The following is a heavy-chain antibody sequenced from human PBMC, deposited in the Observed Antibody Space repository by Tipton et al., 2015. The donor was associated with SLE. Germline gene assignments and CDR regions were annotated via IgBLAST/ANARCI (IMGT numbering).Heavy chain of an antibody. CDR1: GFTFSSYG. CDR3: AKDQGVPWGSHQFQH. V-gene: IGHV3-30*02. CDR2: IRYDGSNK. D-gene: IGHD3-10*01. J-gene: IGHJ1*01. Sequence: GSLRLSCAASGFTFSSYGMHWVRQAPGKGLEWVAFIRYDGSNKYYADSVKGRFTISRDNSKNTLYLQMNSLRAEDTAVYYCAKDQGVPWGSHQFQHWGQGTLVTVSS.